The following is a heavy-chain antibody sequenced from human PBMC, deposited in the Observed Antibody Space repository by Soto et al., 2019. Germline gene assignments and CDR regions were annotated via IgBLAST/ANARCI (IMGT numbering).Heavy chain of an antibody. V-gene: IGHV1-18*04. J-gene: IGHJ6*02. D-gene: IGHD3-22*01. CDR1: GYTFTNYG. CDR2: ISGYNGNT. CDR3: TRDREYYYDSGGNCYYHYCMDV. Sequence: QVQLVESGAEVKKPGASVKVSCKASGYTFTNYGISWVRQAPGQGLEWMGWISGYNGNTKDAQKFSGRVNMTTDTPTDTAYMDLRSLRSDDTAVYYCTRDREYYYDSGGNCYYHYCMDVWGQGTTVTVS.